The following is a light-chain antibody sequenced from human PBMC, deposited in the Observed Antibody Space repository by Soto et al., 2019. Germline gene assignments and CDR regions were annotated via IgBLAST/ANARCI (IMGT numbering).Light chain of an antibody. CDR2: EIN. V-gene: IGLV2-8*01. CDR3: NSYVGSNNYV. J-gene: IGLJ1*01. Sequence: QSVLTQPPSASGSPGLSVTISCTGTSGDITDNKYVSWFQQHPGKAPKLLIYEINKRPSGVPHRFSGSKSGNTASLTVSGLQADDEADYYCNSYVGSNNYVFGTGTKVTVL. CDR1: SGDITDNKY.